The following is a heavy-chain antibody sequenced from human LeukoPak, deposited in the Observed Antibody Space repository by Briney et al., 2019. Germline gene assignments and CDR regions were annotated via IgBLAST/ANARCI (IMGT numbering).Heavy chain of an antibody. Sequence: SETLSLTCTVSGGSISGTSYYWGWIRQPPGKGPEWIGSIHYSGRTYYKPSLKSRVTMSVDTSKNQFSLKLTSVTSADTAVYYCARPPGFSTSFWDWGQGTLVTVSS. D-gene: IGHD2-2*01. CDR1: GGSISGTSYY. J-gene: IGHJ4*02. CDR2: IHYSGRT. V-gene: IGHV4-39*01. CDR3: ARPPGFSTSFWD.